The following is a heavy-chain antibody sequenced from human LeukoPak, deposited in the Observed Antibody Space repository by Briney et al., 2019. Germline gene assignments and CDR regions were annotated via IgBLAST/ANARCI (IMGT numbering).Heavy chain of an antibody. J-gene: IGHJ4*02. CDR2: VKKDASEK. CDR1: GFTFSNNW. CDR3: ARGPPYGSRSDYFDY. Sequence: GGSLRLSCAASGFTFSNNWMTWVRQAPGKGLEWVASVKKDASEKYYVDSVKGRFTISRDNAKNSLYLQMSSLRVEDTAVYYCARGPPYGSRSDYFDYWGQVTLVTVSA. D-gene: IGHD3-10*01. V-gene: IGHV3-7*01.